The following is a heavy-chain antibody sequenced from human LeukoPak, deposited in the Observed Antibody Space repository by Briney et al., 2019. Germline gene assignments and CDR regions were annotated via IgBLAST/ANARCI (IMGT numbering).Heavy chain of an antibody. V-gene: IGHV3-7*01. CDR2: IKQDGSEK. J-gene: IGHJ1*01. Sequence: PGGSLRLSCAASGFTFSSYWMSWVRQAPGKGLEWVANIKQDGSEKYYVDSVKGRFTISRDSAKNSLYLQMNSLRAEDTAVYYCAREVYCSSTSCYTGYFQHWGQGTLVTVSS. D-gene: IGHD2-2*02. CDR3: AREVYCSSTSCYTGYFQH. CDR1: GFTFSSYW.